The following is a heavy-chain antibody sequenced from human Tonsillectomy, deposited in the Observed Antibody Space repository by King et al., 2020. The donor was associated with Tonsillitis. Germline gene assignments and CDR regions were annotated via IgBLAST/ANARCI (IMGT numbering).Heavy chain of an antibody. CDR1: GFIFDDYA. Sequence: EQLVQSGGGVVQPGGSLRLSCAASGFIFDDYAMHWVRQAPGKGLEWVSLISGDGGRTYSADSVKGRFTISGDNSNNSLYLQMNSLTTEDTALYYCAKDRAASVLNFFDYWGQGTLVTVSS. J-gene: IGHJ4*02. V-gene: IGHV3-43*02. CDR2: ISGDGGRT. CDR3: AKDRAASVLNFFDY. D-gene: IGHD2-15*01.